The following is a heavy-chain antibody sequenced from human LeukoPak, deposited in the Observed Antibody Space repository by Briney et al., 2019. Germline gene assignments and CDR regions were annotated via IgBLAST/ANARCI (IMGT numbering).Heavy chain of an antibody. CDR1: GGSISSYY. J-gene: IGHJ4*02. V-gene: IGHV4-34*01. D-gene: IGHD3-22*01. CDR2: INHSGST. Sequence: PSETLSLTCTVSGGSISSYYWSWIRQPPGKGLEWIGEINHSGSTNYNPSLKSRVTISVDTSKNQFSLKLSSVTAADTAVYYCARRYSSGYTSDYWGQGTLVTVSS. CDR3: ARRYSSGYTSDY.